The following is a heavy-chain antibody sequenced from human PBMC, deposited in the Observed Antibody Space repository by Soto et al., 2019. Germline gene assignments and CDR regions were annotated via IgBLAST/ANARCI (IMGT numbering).Heavy chain of an antibody. D-gene: IGHD1-26*01. CDR3: ARESEELTSNFDY. Sequence: PGGSLRLSFAASGFTFTRYSMNWVRQAPGKGLEWVSSISSTTNYIYYGDSMKGRFTISRDNAKNSLYLEMNSLRAEDTAVYYCARESEELTSNFDYWGQGTLVTVSS. CDR2: ISSTTNYI. J-gene: IGHJ4*02. V-gene: IGHV3-21*06. CDR1: GFTFTRYS.